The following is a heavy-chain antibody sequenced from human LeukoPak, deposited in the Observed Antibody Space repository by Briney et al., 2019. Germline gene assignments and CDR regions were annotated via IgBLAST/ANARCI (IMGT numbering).Heavy chain of an antibody. CDR2: IYPGDSDT. Sequence: GESLKISCKGSGYSFTSYWIGWVRQMPGKGLEWMGIIYPGDSDTRYSPSFQGQVTISADKSISTAYLQWSSLKASDTAMYYCASRGSCSSTSCVPDYWGQGTLVTVSS. V-gene: IGHV5-51*01. D-gene: IGHD2-2*01. CDR3: ASRGSCSSTSCVPDY. CDR1: GYSFTSYW. J-gene: IGHJ4*02.